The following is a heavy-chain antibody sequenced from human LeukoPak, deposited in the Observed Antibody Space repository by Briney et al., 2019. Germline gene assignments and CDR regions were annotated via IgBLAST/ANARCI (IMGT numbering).Heavy chain of an antibody. CDR2: IHYRGTT. J-gene: IGHJ4*02. V-gene: IGHV4-59*01. Sequence: SETLSLTCTVSGASITSYYWNWTRQPPGKGLEWLGNIHYRGTTNYNPSLKSRVTLSVDTSKNQFALKVTSVTAADTAVYYCAKDDYGASQGFDYWGQGTRVTVSS. D-gene: IGHD4-17*01. CDR1: GASITSYY. CDR3: AKDDYGASQGFDY.